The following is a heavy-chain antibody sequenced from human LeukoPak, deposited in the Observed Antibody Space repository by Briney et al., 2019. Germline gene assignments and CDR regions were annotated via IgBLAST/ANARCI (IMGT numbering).Heavy chain of an antibody. CDR2: MNPNSGNT. Sequence: ASVKVSCKVSGYTFTDYYMHWVRQAPGQGLEWMGWMNPNSGNTGYAQKFQGRVTMTRNTSISTAYMELSSLRSEDTAVYYCARAPTLYYDFWSGYSLASNWFDPWGQGTLVTVSS. CDR3: ARAPTLYYDFWSGYSLASNWFDP. J-gene: IGHJ5*02. CDR1: GYTFTDYY. D-gene: IGHD3-3*01. V-gene: IGHV1-8*02.